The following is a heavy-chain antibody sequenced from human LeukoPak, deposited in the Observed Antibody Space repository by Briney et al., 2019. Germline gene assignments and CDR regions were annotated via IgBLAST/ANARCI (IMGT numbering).Heavy chain of an antibody. CDR1: GFTFDDYA. CDR2: ISWNSGSI. Sequence: GGSLRLSCAASGFTFDDYAMHWVRQAPGKGLEWVSGISWNSGSIGYADSVKGRFTISRDNAKNSLYLQMNSLRAEDTAVYYCARDIWGGSHARSPLGYYYYYMDVWGKGTTVTVSS. V-gene: IGHV3-9*01. J-gene: IGHJ6*03. D-gene: IGHD2-15*01. CDR3: ARDIWGGSHARSPLGYYYYYMDV.